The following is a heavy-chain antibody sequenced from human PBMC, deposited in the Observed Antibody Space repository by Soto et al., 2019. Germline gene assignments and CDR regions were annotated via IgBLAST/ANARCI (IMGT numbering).Heavy chain of an antibody. J-gene: IGHJ4*02. D-gene: IGHD2-2*01. CDR1: GGSVSSDSYD. CDR2: IYYSGST. CDR3: ARRAYCSSTSCYGPHFDY. V-gene: IGHV4-61*01. Sequence: XGTLSLTCTVSGGSVSSDSYDWSWIRQPPGKGLEWIAYIYYSGSTNYNPSLKSRVTISLDTPKNQFSLKLSSVTAADTAVYYCARRAYCSSTSCYGPHFDYWGQGTLVTVSS.